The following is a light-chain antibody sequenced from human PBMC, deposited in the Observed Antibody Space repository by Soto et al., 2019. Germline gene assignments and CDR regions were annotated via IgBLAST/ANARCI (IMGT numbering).Light chain of an antibody. V-gene: IGLV2-11*01. CDR3: CSYGAR. Sequence: QSALTQPASVSGSPGQSITISCTGTSSDVGGYDFVSWYQHHPGKVPKLMIYDVSKRPSGVPDRFSGSKSGNTASLTISGLRAEDEADYYCCSYGARFGGGTKVTVL. J-gene: IGLJ3*02. CDR1: SSDVGGYDF. CDR2: DVS.